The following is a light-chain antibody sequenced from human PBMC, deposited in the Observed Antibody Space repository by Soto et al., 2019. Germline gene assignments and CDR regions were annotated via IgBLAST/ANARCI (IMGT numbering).Light chain of an antibody. J-gene: IGLJ2*01. Sequence: QSALTQPPSASGSPGQSVTISCTGTSSDVGSYNYVSWYQQHPDXAPKVMIYEVSKRPSGVPDRFSGSKSGNTASLTVSGLQAEDEADYYCSSYAGXXIXXFGGGTKLTVL. CDR3: SSYAGXXIXX. CDR1: SSDVGSYNY. CDR2: EVS. V-gene: IGLV2-8*01.